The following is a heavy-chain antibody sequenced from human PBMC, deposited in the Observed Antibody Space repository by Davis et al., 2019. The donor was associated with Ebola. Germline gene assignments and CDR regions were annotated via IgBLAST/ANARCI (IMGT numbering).Heavy chain of an antibody. V-gene: IGHV5-51*01. CDR3: ARLPGVDTTQRGFDY. CDR2: VIPGDSDP. Sequence: GESLKISCESSGFGFRSHWIGWVRQRPGKGLDWMGMVIPGDSDPVYSPSFQGQVTISVDKSINTAYLQWSSLKASDTAMYYCARLPGVDTTQRGFDYWGQGTLVTVSS. D-gene: IGHD1-1*01. J-gene: IGHJ4*02. CDR1: GFGFRSHW.